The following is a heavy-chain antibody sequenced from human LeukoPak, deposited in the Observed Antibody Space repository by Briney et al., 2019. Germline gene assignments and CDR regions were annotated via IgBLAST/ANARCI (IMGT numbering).Heavy chain of an antibody. Sequence: SQTLSLTCTVSGGSISSGSYYWSWIRQPAGKGLEWIGRIYTSGSTNYNPSLKSRVTISVDTSKNQFSLKLSSVTAADTAVYYCARGLGSYGYFKNYYYYYMDVWGKGTTVTVSS. J-gene: IGHJ6*03. D-gene: IGHD5-18*01. CDR3: ARGLGSYGYFKNYYYYYMDV. CDR2: IYTSGST. V-gene: IGHV4-61*02. CDR1: GGSISSGSYY.